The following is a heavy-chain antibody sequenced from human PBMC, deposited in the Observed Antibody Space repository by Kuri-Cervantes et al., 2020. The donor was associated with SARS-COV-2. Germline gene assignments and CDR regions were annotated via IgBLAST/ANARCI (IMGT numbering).Heavy chain of an antibody. D-gene: IGHD1-1*01. Sequence: GESLKISCAASGFTFDDYAMHWVRQAPGKGLEWVSVIYSGGSTYYADSVKGRFTISRDNSKNTLYLQMNSLRAEDTAVYYCARELEHFDYWGQGTLVTVSS. CDR1: GFTFDDYA. CDR2: IYSGGST. J-gene: IGHJ4*02. V-gene: IGHV3-53*01. CDR3: ARELEHFDY.